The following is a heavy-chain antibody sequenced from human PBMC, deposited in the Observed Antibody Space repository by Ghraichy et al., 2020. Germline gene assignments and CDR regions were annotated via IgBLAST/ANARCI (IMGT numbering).Heavy chain of an antibody. J-gene: IGHJ6*02. Sequence: SQTLSLTCAVSGGSFTGPYWSWIRHSPGKGLEWIGEIIHSGVTNSNPSLKSRVTLSIDTSKSQFSLKLTSVTAEDTAVYYCARGAVGYCTSTTCHRYYYGMDVWGQGTTVTVSS. V-gene: IGHV4-34*01. CDR2: IIHSGVT. D-gene: IGHD2-2*01. CDR1: GGSFTGPY. CDR3: ARGAVGYCTSTTCHRYYYGMDV.